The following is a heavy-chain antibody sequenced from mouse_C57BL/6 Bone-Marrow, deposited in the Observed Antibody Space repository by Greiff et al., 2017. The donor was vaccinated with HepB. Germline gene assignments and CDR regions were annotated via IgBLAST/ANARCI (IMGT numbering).Heavy chain of an antibody. V-gene: IGHV7-3*01. Sequence: EVQLVESGGGLVQPGGSLSLSCAASGFTFTDYYMSWVRQPPGKALEWLGFIRNKASGYTTEYSASVKGRFTISRDNSQSILYLQMNALRAEDSATYYCARSLVTTIGGYFDYWGQGTTLTVSS. CDR3: ARSLVTTIGGYFDY. CDR1: GFTFTDYY. J-gene: IGHJ2*01. D-gene: IGHD2-2*01. CDR2: IRNKASGYTT.